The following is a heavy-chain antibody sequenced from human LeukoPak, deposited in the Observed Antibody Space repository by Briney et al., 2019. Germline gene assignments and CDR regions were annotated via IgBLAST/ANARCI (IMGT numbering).Heavy chain of an antibody. V-gene: IGHV3-30*03. CDR1: GITFSSYG. J-gene: IGHJ4*02. Sequence: GGSLRLSCAASGITFSSYGMHWVRQAPGKGLEWVAVISYDGSNKYYADSVKGRFTISRDNSKNTLYLQMNSLRAEDTAVYYCARGVRTYDYWGQGTLVTVSS. D-gene: IGHD3-3*01. CDR2: ISYDGSNK. CDR3: ARGVRTYDY.